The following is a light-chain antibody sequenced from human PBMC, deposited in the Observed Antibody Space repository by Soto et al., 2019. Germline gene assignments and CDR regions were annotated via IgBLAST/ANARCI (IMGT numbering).Light chain of an antibody. V-gene: IGKV1-39*01. CDR1: QSISYY. CDR3: HQSYSTLWT. J-gene: IGKJ1*01. Sequence: DIQMTQSPSSLSASVGDRVTITCRASQSISYYLNWYQQKPGKAPKLLIYAAYTLQSGVPSRFSGSGSATDFTLTISSLQPEDFATYYCHQSYSTLWTFGQGTKVEIK. CDR2: AAY.